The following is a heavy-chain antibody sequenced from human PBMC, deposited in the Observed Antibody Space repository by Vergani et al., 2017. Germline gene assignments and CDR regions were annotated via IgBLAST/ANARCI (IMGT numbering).Heavy chain of an antibody. CDR1: GFTFSDFS. J-gene: IGHJ4*02. CDR3: ITGTTEPY. Sequence: EVQLVESGGGLVKPGGSLRLSCAASGFTFSDFSMSWVRQAPGKGLLWVSRIDGDGHLTSYTDSVNGRFSISRDNSKNTVHLQMNSLRVEDTAVYYCITGTTEPYWGQGTLVTVSS. CDR2: IDGDGHLT. D-gene: IGHD1-7*01. V-gene: IGHV3-74*02.